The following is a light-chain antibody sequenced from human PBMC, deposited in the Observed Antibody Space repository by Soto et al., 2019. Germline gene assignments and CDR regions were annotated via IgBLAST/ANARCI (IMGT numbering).Light chain of an antibody. CDR1: SSNIGAGCE. V-gene: IGLV1-40*01. Sequence: QSLLTQPPSLSGAPGQMVTISCTGCSSNIGAGCEVHWYQHLPGKAPKLLIYGNTNRPSGVPDRFSGSKSGTSASLAITGLQAEDEADYYCQSYDSSLSASYVFGGGTKV. CDR2: GNT. CDR3: QSYDSSLSASYV. J-gene: IGLJ1*01.